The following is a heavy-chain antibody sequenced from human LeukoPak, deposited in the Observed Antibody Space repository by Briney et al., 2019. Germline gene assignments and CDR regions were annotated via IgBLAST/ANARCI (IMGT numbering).Heavy chain of an antibody. Sequence: SETLSLTCAVYGGSFSGYYWSWIRQPPGKGLEWIGDINHSGSTNYNPSLKSRVTISVDTSKNQFSLQLSSVTAADTAVYYCATYSGYGDYYYMDVWGKGTTVTVSS. J-gene: IGHJ6*03. D-gene: IGHD5-12*01. CDR3: ATYSGYGDYYYMDV. CDR2: INHSGST. V-gene: IGHV4-34*01. CDR1: GGSFSGYY.